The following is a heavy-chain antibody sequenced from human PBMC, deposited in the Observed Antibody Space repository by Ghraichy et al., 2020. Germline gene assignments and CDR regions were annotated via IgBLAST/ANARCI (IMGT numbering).Heavy chain of an antibody. CDR1: GFTLGDYA. CDR3: TRDVGGSTTTEGYYFDY. D-gene: IGHD1-26*01. CDR2: IRSKAYGGTT. V-gene: IGHV3-49*03. J-gene: IGHJ4*02. Sequence: GESLNISCTASGFTLGDYAMSWFRKAPGKGLEWVGFIRSKAYGGTTEYAASVKGRFTISRDDSKSIAYLQMNSLKTEDTAVYYCTRDVGGSTTTEGYYFDYWGQGTLVTVSS.